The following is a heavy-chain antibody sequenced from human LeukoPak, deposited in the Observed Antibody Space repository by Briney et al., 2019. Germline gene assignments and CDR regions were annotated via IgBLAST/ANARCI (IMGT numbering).Heavy chain of an antibody. CDR2: INNDGSDT. Sequence: GGSLRLSCVASGFTFGPYWMHWVRQVPGKGLVWVSRINNDGSDTIYADSVKGRFTVSRDNSKDTLFLQMNSLRAEDTAVYYCARGGGDHAFDIGGQGKMVTVSS. CDR3: ARGGGDHAFDI. D-gene: IGHD3-16*01. J-gene: IGHJ3*02. V-gene: IGHV3-74*01. CDR1: GFTFGPYW.